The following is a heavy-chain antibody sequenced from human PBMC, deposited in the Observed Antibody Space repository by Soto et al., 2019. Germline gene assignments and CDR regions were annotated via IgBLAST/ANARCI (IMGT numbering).Heavy chain of an antibody. V-gene: IGHV1-69*01. Sequence: QVQVVQSGVEVRRPGSSVKVSCKASGDTFKNCVISWVRQAPGQGLEWMGGIIPLFGTTDFAQRLQGRLTIPTDESTTTAYMELSRLRSEDTATYYCAAELGFGKLSVVWGQGTTVIVSS. D-gene: IGHD3-10*01. J-gene: IGHJ6*02. CDR2: IIPLFGTT. CDR1: GDTFKNCV. CDR3: AAELGFGKLSVV.